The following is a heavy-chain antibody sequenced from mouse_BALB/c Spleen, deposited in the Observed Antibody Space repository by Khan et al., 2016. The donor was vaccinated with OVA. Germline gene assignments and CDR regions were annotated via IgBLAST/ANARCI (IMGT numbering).Heavy chain of an antibody. V-gene: IGHV14-3*02. CDR3: ARDYWDVFAY. D-gene: IGHD4-1*01. CDR1: GFNIKDTY. CDR2: IDPANGYT. Sequence: VQLKQSGAELVKPGASVKLSCTASGFNIKDTYMHWVKQRPEQGLEWIGRIDPANGYTKYDPKFQGKATITADTSSNTAYLQLSSLTSEDTAVYYCARDYWDVFAYGGQGTLVTVSA. J-gene: IGHJ3*01.